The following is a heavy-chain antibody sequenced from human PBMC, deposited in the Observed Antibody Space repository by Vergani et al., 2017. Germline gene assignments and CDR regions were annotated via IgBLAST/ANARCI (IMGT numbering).Heavy chain of an antibody. CDR2: INPSGGST. CDR3: ARVDRYNWNYVWGFGYGMDV. J-gene: IGHJ6*02. V-gene: IGHV1-46*03. CDR1: GYTFTSYY. Sequence: QVQLVQSGAEVKKPGASVKVSCKASGYTFTSYYMHWVRQAPGQGLEWMGIINPSGGSTSYAQKFQGRVTMTRDTSTSTVYMELSSRRSEDTAVYYCARVDRYNWNYVWGFGYGMDVWGQGTTVTVSS. D-gene: IGHD1-7*01.